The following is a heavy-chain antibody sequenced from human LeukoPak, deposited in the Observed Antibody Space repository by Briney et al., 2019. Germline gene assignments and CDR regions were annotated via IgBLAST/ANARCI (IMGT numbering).Heavy chain of an antibody. D-gene: IGHD6-13*01. J-gene: IGHJ4*02. CDR1: GFTFNYYA. CDR2: ISTRSTYI. Sequence: PGGSLRLSCAASGFTFNYYAMTWVRQAPGKGLEWVSSISTRSTYIYYADSLKGRFTISRDNAENSLYLQMNSLRAEDTAVYYCAREGGQLAFDYWGQGTLVTVSS. V-gene: IGHV3-21*01. CDR3: AREGGQLAFDY.